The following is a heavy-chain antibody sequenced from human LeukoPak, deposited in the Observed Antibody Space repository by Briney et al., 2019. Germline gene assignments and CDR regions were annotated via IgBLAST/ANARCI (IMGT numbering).Heavy chain of an antibody. Sequence: GGSLRLSCAASGFTFSGYCMTWVRQAPGKGLEWVANIDQDGSEKYYVDSVKGRFTISRDSAKNSLYLQMNSLRAEDTAVYYCSTFGPGVGHDFDYSGRGNLVTVSS. J-gene: IGHJ4*02. D-gene: IGHD3/OR15-3a*01. CDR2: IDQDGSEK. CDR1: GFTFSGYC. CDR3: STFGPGVGHDFDY. V-gene: IGHV3-7*05.